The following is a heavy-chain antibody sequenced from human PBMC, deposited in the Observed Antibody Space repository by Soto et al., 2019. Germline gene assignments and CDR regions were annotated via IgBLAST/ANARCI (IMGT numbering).Heavy chain of an antibody. J-gene: IGHJ4*02. D-gene: IGHD6-25*01. V-gene: IGHV3-23*01. CDR3: AKGSASGSPYSFDF. Sequence: EVQLLESGGGLVQPGGSLRLSCAASGFTFSNYAMSWVRQAPGKGLEWVSAITGSGGSTYHADSVKGRFTISRDNSKNTLFLQMNRLRADDTAVYYCAKGSASGSPYSFDFWGQGTLVTVSS. CDR1: GFTFSNYA. CDR2: ITGSGGST.